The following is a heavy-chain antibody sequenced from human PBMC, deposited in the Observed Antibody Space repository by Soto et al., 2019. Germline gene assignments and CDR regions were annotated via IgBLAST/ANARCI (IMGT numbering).Heavy chain of an antibody. CDR1: GYIFITHA. V-gene: IGHV1-3*04. CDR3: ARDEDI. Sequence: QVQLVQSGAEVREPGASVKVSCKASGYIFITHAIHWVRQAPGQGLEWMGWIHTGNGNTRYSQKFQGRVTLTRDTFATTAYMELSSLRSEDTAVYDCARDEDIWGQGTTVTVSS. CDR2: IHTGNGNT. J-gene: IGHJ6*02.